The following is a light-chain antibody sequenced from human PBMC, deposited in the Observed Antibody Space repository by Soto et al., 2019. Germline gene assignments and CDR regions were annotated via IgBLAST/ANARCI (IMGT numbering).Light chain of an antibody. CDR3: QSYDSRLFWV. J-gene: IGLJ3*02. V-gene: IGLV1-40*01. CDR2: GSN. Sequence: QAVVTQPPSVSGAPGQRVIISCTGGSPNIGTGYDVYWYQQLPGTAPRLLIYGSNNRPSGVPDRFSGSRSGTSASLTITGLQAEDEDDYYCQSYDSRLFWVFGGGTKLTVL. CDR1: SPNIGTGYD.